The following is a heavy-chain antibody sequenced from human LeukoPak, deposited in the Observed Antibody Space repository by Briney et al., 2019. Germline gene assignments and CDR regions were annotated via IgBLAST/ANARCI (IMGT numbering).Heavy chain of an antibody. J-gene: IGHJ4*02. CDR3: AKDSHGYFDRLSTTLFDY. V-gene: IGHV3-23*01. CDR1: GFTFSSYG. Sequence: GGSLRLSCAASGFTFSSYGMSWVRQAPGKGLEWVSAISGSGGSTYYADSVKGRFTISRDNSKNTLYLQMNSLRAEDTAVYYCAKDSHGYFDRLSTTLFDYWGQGTLVTVSS. CDR2: ISGSGGST. D-gene: IGHD3-9*01.